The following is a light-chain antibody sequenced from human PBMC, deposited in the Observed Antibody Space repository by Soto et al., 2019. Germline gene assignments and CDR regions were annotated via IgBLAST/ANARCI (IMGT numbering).Light chain of an antibody. V-gene: IGLV2-14*01. Sequence: QSVLTQPASVSGSPGQSITISCTGTSSDVGGYNYVSWYQQHPGKAPKLMIYEVSNRPSGVSNRFSGSKSGNTASLTISGLQAEDEADYYCSSYTSNSTHVVFGGGTKLPS. CDR3: SSYTSNSTHVV. CDR2: EVS. J-gene: IGLJ2*01. CDR1: SSDVGGYNY.